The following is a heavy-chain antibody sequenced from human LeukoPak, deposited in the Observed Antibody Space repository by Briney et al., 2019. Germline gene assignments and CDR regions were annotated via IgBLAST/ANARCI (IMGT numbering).Heavy chain of an antibody. J-gene: IGHJ4*02. Sequence: NSSETLSLTCTISGGYITSGHYYWSWIRQPPGGGLEWIGYIYHSGTSSYNPSLKSRVTMSADTSKNQFSLRLTSVTAADTAVYFCASDPDYGDFWGRGTLVTVSS. CDR3: ASDPDYGDF. V-gene: IGHV4-30-4*01. CDR1: GGYITSGHYY. CDR2: IYHSGTS.